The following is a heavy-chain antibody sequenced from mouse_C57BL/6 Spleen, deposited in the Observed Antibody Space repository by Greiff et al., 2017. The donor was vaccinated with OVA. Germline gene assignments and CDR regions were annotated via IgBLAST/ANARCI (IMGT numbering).Heavy chain of an antibody. CDR3: ARWVTTVVATRDY. D-gene: IGHD1-1*01. CDR1: GYTFTSYW. CDR2: IYPSDSET. J-gene: IGHJ4*01. Sequence: QVQLQQPGAELVRPGSSVKLSCKASGYTFTSYWMDWVKQRPGQGLEWIGNIYPSDSETHYNQKFKDKATLTVDKSSSTAYMQLSSLTSEDSAVYYCARWVTTVVATRDYWGQGTSVTVSS. V-gene: IGHV1-61*01.